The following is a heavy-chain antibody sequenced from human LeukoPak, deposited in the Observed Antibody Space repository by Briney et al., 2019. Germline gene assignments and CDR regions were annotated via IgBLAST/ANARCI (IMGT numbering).Heavy chain of an antibody. Sequence: SVKVSCKASGGTFSSYAISWVRQAPGQGLEWMGGIIPIFGTANYAQKFQGRVTITADESTSTAYMELSSLRSEHTAVYYCARDPSSTVTTPRGAFDIWGQGTMVTVSS. J-gene: IGHJ3*02. CDR2: IIPIFGTA. V-gene: IGHV1-69*01. CDR3: ARDPSSTVTTPRGAFDI. CDR1: GGTFSSYA. D-gene: IGHD4-17*01.